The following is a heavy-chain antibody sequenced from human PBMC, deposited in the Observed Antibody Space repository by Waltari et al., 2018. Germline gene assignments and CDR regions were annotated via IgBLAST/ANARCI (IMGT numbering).Heavy chain of an antibody. V-gene: IGHV1-2*02. J-gene: IGHJ4*02. D-gene: IGHD3-10*01. Sequence: YMHWVRQAPGQGLEWMGWINPNSGGTNYAQKFQGRVTMTRDTSISTAYMELSRLRSDDTAVYYCARAYGSGSYYMSWGQGTLVTVSS. CDR1: Y. CDR3: ARAYGSGSYYMS. CDR2: INPNSGGT.